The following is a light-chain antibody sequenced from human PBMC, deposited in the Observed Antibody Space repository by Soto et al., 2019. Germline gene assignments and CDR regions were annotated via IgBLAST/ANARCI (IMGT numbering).Light chain of an antibody. J-gene: IGKJ2*01. CDR1: QSISIN. V-gene: IGKV1-39*01. CDR2: AAS. CDR3: QQYGSSPPSYT. Sequence: DIQMTQSPSSLSASVGDRVTITCRASQSISINLSWYQQKPGKAPQLLIYAASSLQSGVPSRFSGGGSGTDFTLTISILEPEYFAVYYCQQYGSSPPSYTFGQGTKLEIK.